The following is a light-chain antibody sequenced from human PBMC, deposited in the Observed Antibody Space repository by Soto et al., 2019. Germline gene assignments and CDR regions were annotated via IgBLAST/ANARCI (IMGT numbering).Light chain of an antibody. CDR3: CSYAGITTYYV. CDR2: XGT. J-gene: IGLJ1*01. Sequence: QSVLXXXXSXXGSXGXSXXIXXXXXXSDVGSYNLVSWYQQHPGEAPKPXXXXGTKRPSGVSNRFSGSKSGNTAPLTISGLQAEDEADYYCCSYAGITTYYVFGTGTKLTVL. CDR1: XSDVGSYNL. V-gene: IGLV2-23*01.